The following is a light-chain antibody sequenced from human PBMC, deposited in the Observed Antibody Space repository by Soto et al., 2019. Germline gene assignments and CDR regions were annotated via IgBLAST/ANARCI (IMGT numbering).Light chain of an antibody. CDR3: QQYNYWPET. V-gene: IGKV3-15*01. Sequence: EIVMTQSPVTLSVAPGERATLCFRASQSVSSNVAWYQKKPGQAPRLFIYGTSIRATATPARFSGSGSETEFTLTISSLQSEDFAVYYCQQYNYWPETFGQGTKVDIK. CDR1: QSVSSN. CDR2: GTS. J-gene: IGKJ1*01.